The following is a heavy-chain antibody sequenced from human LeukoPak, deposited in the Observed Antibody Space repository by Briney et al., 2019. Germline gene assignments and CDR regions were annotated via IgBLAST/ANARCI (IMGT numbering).Heavy chain of an antibody. D-gene: IGHD6-19*01. CDR1: GFTFSSYS. V-gene: IGHV3-21*01. CDR2: ISSSSSYI. Sequence: GGSLRLSCAASGFTFSSYSMNWVRQAPGKGLEWVSSISSSSSYIHYADSVKGRFTISRDNAKNSLYLQMNSLRAEDTAVYYCARGHSSGWFYFDYWGQGTLVTVSS. J-gene: IGHJ4*02. CDR3: ARGHSSGWFYFDY.